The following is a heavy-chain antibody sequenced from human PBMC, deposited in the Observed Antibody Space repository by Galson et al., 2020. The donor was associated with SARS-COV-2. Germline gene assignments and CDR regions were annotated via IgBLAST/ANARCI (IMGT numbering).Heavy chain of an antibody. V-gene: IGHV4-59*01. CDR3: AKTAAGTPFDS. CDR1: GVSIDSFY. J-gene: IGHJ4*02. Sequence: SATLSLTCTVSGVSIDSFYWSWIRQPAGKGLEWIGYIYYSGSTYYNPSLKSRVTMSVDTSKRQFSLKLRSVTAADTAVYYCAKTAAGTPFDSWGQGTLVTVSS. D-gene: IGHD6-13*01. CDR2: IYYSGST.